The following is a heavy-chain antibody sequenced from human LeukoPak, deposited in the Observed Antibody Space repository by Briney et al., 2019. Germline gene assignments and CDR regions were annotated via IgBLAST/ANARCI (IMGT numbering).Heavy chain of an antibody. D-gene: IGHD5-18*01. CDR1: GYSFNIYE. Sequence: ASVKVSCKTSGYSFNIYEINWVRQATGQGLEWMGWVNPNSGDTDYAQKFQGRVTITADKSTSTAYMELSSLRSEDTAVYYCARVSVDTAMAYFDYWGQGTLVTVSS. J-gene: IGHJ4*02. V-gene: IGHV1-8*01. CDR3: ARVSVDTAMAYFDY. CDR2: VNPNSGDT.